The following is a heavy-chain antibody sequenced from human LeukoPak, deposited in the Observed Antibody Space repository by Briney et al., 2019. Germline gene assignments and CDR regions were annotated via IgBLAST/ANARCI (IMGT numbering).Heavy chain of an antibody. V-gene: IGHV4-34*01. CDR3: ARAQYYDILTGYYRGRGAFDI. CDR2: INHSGST. D-gene: IGHD3-9*01. J-gene: IGHJ3*02. Sequence: SETLSLTCAVYGGSFSGYYWSWIRQPPGKGLEWIGEINHSGSTNYNPSLKSRVTISVDTSKNQFSLKLSSVTAADTAVYYCARAQYYDILTGYYRGRGAFDIWGQGTMVTVSS. CDR1: GGSFSGYY.